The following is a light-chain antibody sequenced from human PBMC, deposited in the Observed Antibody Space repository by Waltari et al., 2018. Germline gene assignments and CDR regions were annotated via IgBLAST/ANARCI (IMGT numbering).Light chain of an antibody. CDR3: TSYTSSSSLV. J-gene: IGLJ1*01. CDR2: DDS. CDR1: SSDVGGYNY. Sequence: QSALTQPASVSGSPGQSITISCTGTSSDVGGYNYVSWYQQPPGKAPKLMIYDDSNRPSGVSNRFSGSKSGNTASLTISGLQAEDEADYYCTSYTSSSSLVFGTGTKVTVL. V-gene: IGLV2-14*01.